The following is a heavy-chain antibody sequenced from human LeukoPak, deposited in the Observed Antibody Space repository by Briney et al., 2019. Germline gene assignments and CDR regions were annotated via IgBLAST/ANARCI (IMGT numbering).Heavy chain of an antibody. J-gene: IGHJ5*02. CDR3: VKVGYGSGTWGWFDP. CDR1: GASISGHY. Sequence: SETLSLTCNVSGASISGHYWSWIRQSPGKGLECIGYIYSGSVDYNPSLKSRATISGDASKNQVSLILKSVTTADTAMYYCVKVGYGSGTWGWFDPWGQGTLVTV. D-gene: IGHD3-10*01. CDR2: IYSGSV. V-gene: IGHV4-59*11.